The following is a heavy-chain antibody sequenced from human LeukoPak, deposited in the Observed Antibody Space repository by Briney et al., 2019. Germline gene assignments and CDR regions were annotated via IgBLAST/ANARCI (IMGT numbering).Heavy chain of an antibody. D-gene: IGHD1-26*01. CDR2: INPSDGST. CDR1: GYTLSDYY. Sequence: ASVKVSCKASGYTLSDYYMHWVRQAPGQGLEWMGIINPSDGSTTYPQKFQGRVTMTRDTSTSTVYMELSSLRSEDAAVYYCARARSYSGSFLYWGQGTLVTVSS. J-gene: IGHJ4*02. CDR3: ARARSYSGSFLY. V-gene: IGHV1-46*01.